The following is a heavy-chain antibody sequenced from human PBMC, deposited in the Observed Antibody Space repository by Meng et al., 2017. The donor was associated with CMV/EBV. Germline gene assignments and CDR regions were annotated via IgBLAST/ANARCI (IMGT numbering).Heavy chain of an antibody. CDR3: ARHYDYDDY. J-gene: IGHJ4*02. D-gene: IGHD3-16*01. CDR2: INPNSGGT. CDR1: GYTLTGYY. V-gene: IGHV1-2*02. Sequence: HVQLVELRDEVKKPGASVKVSCKASGYTLTGYYMQWVRQAPGTGLEWIGWINPNSGGTNYAQKFQGRVTMTRDTSISTAYMELSRLRSDDTAVYYCARHYDYDDYWGQGTLVTVSS.